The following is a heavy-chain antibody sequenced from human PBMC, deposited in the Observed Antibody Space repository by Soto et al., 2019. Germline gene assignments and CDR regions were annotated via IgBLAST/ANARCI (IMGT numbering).Heavy chain of an antibody. V-gene: IGHV3-30-3*01. J-gene: IGHJ4*02. Sequence: PGGSLRLSCAASGFTFSSYAMHWVHQAPGKGLEWVAVISYDGSNKYYADSVKGRFTISRDNSKNTLYLQMNSLRAEDTAVYYCARTGGDTAMVVDYWGQGTLVTVSS. CDR1: GFTFSSYA. CDR2: ISYDGSNK. D-gene: IGHD5-18*01. CDR3: ARTGGDTAMVVDY.